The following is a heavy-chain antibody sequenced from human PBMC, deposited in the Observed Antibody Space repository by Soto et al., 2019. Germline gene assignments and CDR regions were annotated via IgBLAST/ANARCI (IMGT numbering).Heavy chain of an antibody. D-gene: IGHD5-18*01. J-gene: IGHJ6*02. V-gene: IGHV4-34*01. Sequence: QVQLQQWGAGLLKPSETLSLTCAVYGGSFSGYYWSWIRQPPGKGLEWIGEINHSGSTNYNPSLKSRVIISVDTSKNQFSLKLSSVTAADTAVYYCARGPPGYYYYYYGMDVWGQGTTVTVSS. CDR2: INHSGST. CDR3: ARGPPGYYYYYYGMDV. CDR1: GGSFSGYY.